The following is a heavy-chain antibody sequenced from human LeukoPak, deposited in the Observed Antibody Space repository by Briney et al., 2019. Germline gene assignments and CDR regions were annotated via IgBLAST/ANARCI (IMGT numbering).Heavy chain of an antibody. J-gene: IGHJ4*02. CDR2: IYDSGST. V-gene: IGHV4-39*07. CDR1: GGSISSSSYY. D-gene: IGHD3-22*01. Sequence: SETLSHTCTVSGGSISSSSYYWGWVRQPPGKGLEWIGSIYDSGSTYYNPSLKSRVTISVDTSKNQFSLKLSSVTAADTAVYYCARDRVNALYYYDSSGYWAYFDYWGQGTLVTVSS. CDR3: ARDRVNALYYYDSSGYWAYFDY.